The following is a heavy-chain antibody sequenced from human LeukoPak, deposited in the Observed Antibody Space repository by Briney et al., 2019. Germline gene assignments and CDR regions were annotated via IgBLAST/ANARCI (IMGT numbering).Heavy chain of an antibody. Sequence: GASVKVSCKASGYTFTGYYMHWVRQAPGQGLEWMGWINPNSGGTNYAQKFQGRVTMTRDTSISTAYMELSGLRSDDTAVYYCARAYMVRGVGLFFDRNWFDPWGQGTLVTVSS. CDR1: GYTFTGYY. V-gene: IGHV1-2*02. D-gene: IGHD3-10*01. CDR2: INPNSGGT. J-gene: IGHJ5*02. CDR3: ARAYMVRGVGLFFDRNWFDP.